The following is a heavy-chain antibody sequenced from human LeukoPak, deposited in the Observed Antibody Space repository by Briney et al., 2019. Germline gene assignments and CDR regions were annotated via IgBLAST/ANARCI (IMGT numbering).Heavy chain of an antibody. CDR1: GGSFSGYY. D-gene: IGHD6-19*01. J-gene: IGHJ4*02. V-gene: IGHV4-34*01. CDR2: INHNGST. Sequence: SETLSLTCGVYGGSFSGYYWSWIRLPPGKGLEWIGEINHNGSTNYNPSLKSRVTISVDTSRNQFSLKLSSVTAADTAVYYCARGRGSGWSRYWGQGTLVAVSS. CDR3: ARGRGSGWSRY.